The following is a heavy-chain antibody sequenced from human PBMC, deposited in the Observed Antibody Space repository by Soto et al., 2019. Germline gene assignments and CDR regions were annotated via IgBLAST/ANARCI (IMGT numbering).Heavy chain of an antibody. Sequence: GGSLRLSCAASGFTFSSYSMNWVRQAPGKGLEWVSSISSSSSYIYYADSVKGRFTISRDNAKNSLYLQMNSLRAEDTAVYYSARALDIVVVVAAADYWGQGTLVTVSS. V-gene: IGHV3-21*01. CDR1: GFTFSSYS. CDR3: ARALDIVVVVAAADY. J-gene: IGHJ4*02. CDR2: ISSSSSYI. D-gene: IGHD2-15*01.